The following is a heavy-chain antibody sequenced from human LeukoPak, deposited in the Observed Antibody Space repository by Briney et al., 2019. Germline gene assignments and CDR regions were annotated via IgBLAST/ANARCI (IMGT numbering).Heavy chain of an antibody. Sequence: SETLSLTCTVSGGSISSSSYCWGWIRQPPGKGLEWIGSIYYSGSTYYNPSLKSRVTISVDTSKNQFSLKLSSVTAADTAVYYCARGIIAAAGSDAFDIWGQGTMVTVSS. J-gene: IGHJ3*02. CDR1: GGSISSSSYC. V-gene: IGHV4-39*07. CDR3: ARGIIAAAGSDAFDI. CDR2: IYYSGST. D-gene: IGHD6-13*01.